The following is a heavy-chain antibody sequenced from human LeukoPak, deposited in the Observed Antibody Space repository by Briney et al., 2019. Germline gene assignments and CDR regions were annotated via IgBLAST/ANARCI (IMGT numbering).Heavy chain of an antibody. J-gene: IGHJ6*03. V-gene: IGHV4-4*02. CDR1: GGSISSSDW. CDR2: INHSGST. Sequence: PSGTLSLTCAVSGGSISSSDWWSWVRQPPGKGLEWIGEINHSGSTNYNPSLKSRVTISVDTSKNQFSLKLSSVTAADTAVYYCARRKGFRGYYYMDVWGKGTTVTVSS. CDR3: ARRKGFRGYYYMDV. D-gene: IGHD3-10*01.